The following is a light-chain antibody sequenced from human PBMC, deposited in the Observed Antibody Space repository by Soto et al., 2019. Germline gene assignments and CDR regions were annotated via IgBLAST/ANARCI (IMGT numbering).Light chain of an antibody. V-gene: IGKV3-20*01. CDR2: GAS. CDR3: QQYVNSPQSPQT. Sequence: EIVLTQSPCTLSLSPGERATLSCRPSQSVSSAYLAWYQQKPGQAPRLLIYGASSRATGIPDRFSGSGSGTDFTLTISRLEPEDFAVYYCQQYVNSPQSPQTFGQGTKVDI. CDR1: QSVSSAY. J-gene: IGKJ1*01.